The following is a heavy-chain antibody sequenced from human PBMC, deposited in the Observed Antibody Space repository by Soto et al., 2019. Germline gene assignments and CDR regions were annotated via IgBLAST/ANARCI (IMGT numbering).Heavy chain of an antibody. CDR2: ISAYNGNT. V-gene: IGHV1-18*01. D-gene: IGHD2-2*02. CDR3: AREGKRGYCSSTSCYSGMDV. Sequence: ASVKVSCKASGYTFTSYGISWVRQAPGQGLEWMGWISAYNGNTNYAQKLQGRVTMTTDTSTSTAYMELRSLRSDDTAVYYCAREGKRGYCSSTSCYSGMDVWGQGSTVTVSS. CDR1: GYTFTSYG. J-gene: IGHJ6*02.